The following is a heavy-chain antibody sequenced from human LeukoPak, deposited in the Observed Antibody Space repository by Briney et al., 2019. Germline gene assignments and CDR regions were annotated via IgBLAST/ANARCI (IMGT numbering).Heavy chain of an antibody. Sequence: SETLSLTCTVSGGSISSSSYYWGWIRQPPGKGLEWIGSIYYSGSTYYNPSLESRVTISVDTSKNQFSLKLSSVTAADTAVYYCARHRADYDILTGYYNWFDPWGQGTLVTVSS. CDR2: IYYSGST. V-gene: IGHV4-39*01. D-gene: IGHD3-9*01. CDR3: ARHRADYDILTGYYNWFDP. J-gene: IGHJ5*02. CDR1: GGSISSSSYY.